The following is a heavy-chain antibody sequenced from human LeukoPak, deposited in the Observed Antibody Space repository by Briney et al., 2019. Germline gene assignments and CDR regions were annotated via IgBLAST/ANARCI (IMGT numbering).Heavy chain of an antibody. CDR2: ISGSGGST. V-gene: IGHV3-23*01. Sequence: PGGSLRLSCAASGFTFSSYAMSWVRQAPGKGLEWVSAISGSGGSTYYADSVKGRFTISRDNSKNTLYLQMNSLRAEDTAVYYCAKDPGDSSGYYFGAHFDYWGQGTLVTVSS. CDR1: GFTFSSYA. CDR3: AKDPGDSSGYYFGAHFDY. D-gene: IGHD3-22*01. J-gene: IGHJ4*02.